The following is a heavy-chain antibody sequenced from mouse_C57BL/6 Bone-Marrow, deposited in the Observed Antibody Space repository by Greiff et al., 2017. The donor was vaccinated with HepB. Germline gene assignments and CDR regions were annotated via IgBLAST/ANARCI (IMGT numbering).Heavy chain of an antibody. J-gene: IGHJ1*03. V-gene: IGHV5-17*01. CDR3: ARRDGYYSYWYFDV. Sequence: EVQLQESGGGLVKPGGSLKLSCAASGFTFSDYGMHWVRQAPEKGLEWVAYISSGSSTIYYADTVKGRFTISRDNAKNTLFLQMTSLRSEDTAMYYCARRDGYYSYWYFDVWGTGTTVTVSS. CDR1: GFTFSDYG. D-gene: IGHD2-3*01. CDR2: ISSGSSTI.